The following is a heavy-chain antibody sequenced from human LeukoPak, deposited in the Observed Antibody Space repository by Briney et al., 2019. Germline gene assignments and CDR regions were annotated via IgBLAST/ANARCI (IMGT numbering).Heavy chain of an antibody. V-gene: IGHV4-34*01. Sequence: SETLSLTCAVYGGSFSGYYWSWIRQPPGKELEWIGEINHSGSTNYNPSLKSRVTISVDTSKNQFSLKLGSVTAADTAVYYCARVYGDYEDAFDIWGQGTMVTVSS. CDR2: INHSGST. CDR3: ARVYGDYEDAFDI. J-gene: IGHJ3*02. CDR1: GGSFSGYY. D-gene: IGHD4-17*01.